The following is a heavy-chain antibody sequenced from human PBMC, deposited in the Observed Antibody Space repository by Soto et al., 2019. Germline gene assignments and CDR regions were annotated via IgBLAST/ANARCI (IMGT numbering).Heavy chain of an antibody. Sequence: GGSMGLSCAASGFTLSSYAMHWVRQAPGKGLEWVAVISYDGSNKYYADSVKGRFTISRDNSKNTLYLQMNSLRAEDTAVYYCARGVDSYGYDAFDIWGQGTMVTVSS. V-gene: IGHV3-30-3*01. D-gene: IGHD5-18*01. CDR1: GFTLSSYA. CDR2: ISYDGSNK. CDR3: ARGVDSYGYDAFDI. J-gene: IGHJ3*02.